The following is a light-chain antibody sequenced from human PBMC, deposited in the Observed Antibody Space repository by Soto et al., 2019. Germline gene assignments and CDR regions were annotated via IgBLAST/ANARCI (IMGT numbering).Light chain of an antibody. CDR3: QSYDGSLSGYV. CDR2: GNS. CDR1: SSNIGAGYD. Sequence: QSVLTQPPSVSGAPGQRVTISCTGSSSNIGAGYDVHWYQQLPGTAPKLLIYGNSNRPSGVPDRFSGSKSGTSASLAITGLRAEDEADYSCQSYDGSLSGYVFGTGTKVTVL. V-gene: IGLV1-40*01. J-gene: IGLJ1*01.